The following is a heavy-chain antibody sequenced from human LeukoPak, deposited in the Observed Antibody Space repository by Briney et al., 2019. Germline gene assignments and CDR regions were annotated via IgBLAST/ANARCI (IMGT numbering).Heavy chain of an antibody. J-gene: IGHJ4*02. CDR2: IYYRGST. CDR3: ARLNGDY. Sequence: SETLSLTCTVSGGSISSSSYYWGWIRQPPGKGLEWIGSIYYRGSTYYNPSLKSRVTISVDTSKNQFSLKLSSVTAADTAVYYCARLNGDYWGQGTLVTVSS. CDR1: GGSISSSSYY. D-gene: IGHD1-1*01. V-gene: IGHV4-39*01.